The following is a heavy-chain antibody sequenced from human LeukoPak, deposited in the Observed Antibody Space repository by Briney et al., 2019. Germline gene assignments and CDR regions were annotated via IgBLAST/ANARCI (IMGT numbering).Heavy chain of an antibody. CDR2: INPNSGDT. CDR1: GYTFTDYY. V-gene: IGHV1-2*02. D-gene: IGHD4/OR15-4a*01. CDR3: ARDVGLKGVIDY. J-gene: IGHJ4*02. Sequence: GASVKVSCKTSGYTFTDYYMHWVRQAPGQWLEWMGWINPNSGDTNYAQNFQGRVTMTRDTSVSSAYMDLSRLKSDDTAVYYCARDVGLKGVIDYWGQGTLVTVSS.